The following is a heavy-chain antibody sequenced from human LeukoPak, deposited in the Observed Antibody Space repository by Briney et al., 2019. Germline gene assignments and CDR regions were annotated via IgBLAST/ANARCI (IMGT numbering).Heavy chain of an antibody. CDR2: IKPDGSEK. CDR3: ASWTSSSSNY. J-gene: IGHJ4*02. D-gene: IGHD6-6*01. CDR1: GFTFITSW. Sequence: TGGSLRLSCAASGFTFITSWMSWLRQAPGKGLEWVAHIKPDGSEKYYVDSVKGRFTISRDNAKNSLSLQMNSLRAEDTAVYYCASWTSSSSNYWGQGTLVTASS. V-gene: IGHV3-7*01.